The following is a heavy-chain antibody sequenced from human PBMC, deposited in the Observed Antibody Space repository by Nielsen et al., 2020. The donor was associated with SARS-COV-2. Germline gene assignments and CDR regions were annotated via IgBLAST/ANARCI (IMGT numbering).Heavy chain of an antibody. V-gene: IGHV3-64D*06. CDR3: ARGGYYDSSGYSDFDY. CDR2: ISSNGGST. J-gene: IGHJ4*02. Sequence: GESLKISCSASGFTFSSYAMHWVRQAPGKGLEYVSAISSNGGSTYYADSVKGRFTISRDNSKNTLYLQMSSLRAEDTAVYYCARGGYYDSSGYSDFDYWGQGTLVTVSS. CDR1: GFTFSSYA. D-gene: IGHD3-22*01.